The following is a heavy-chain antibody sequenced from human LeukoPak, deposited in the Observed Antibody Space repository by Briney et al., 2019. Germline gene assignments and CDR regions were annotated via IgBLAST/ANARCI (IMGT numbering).Heavy chain of an antibody. Sequence: GGSLRLSCAASGFTFSSYAMHWVRQAPGKGLEWVAVISYDGSNKYYADSVKGRFTISRDNSKNTLYLQVNSLRAEDTAVYYCARGTINYDILTGLDYWGQGTLVTVSS. CDR2: ISYDGSNK. V-gene: IGHV3-30-3*01. CDR3: ARGTINYDILTGLDY. CDR1: GFTFSSYA. D-gene: IGHD3-9*01. J-gene: IGHJ4*02.